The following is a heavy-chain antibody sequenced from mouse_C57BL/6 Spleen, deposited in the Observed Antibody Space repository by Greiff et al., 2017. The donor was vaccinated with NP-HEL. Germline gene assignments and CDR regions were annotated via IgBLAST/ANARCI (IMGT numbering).Heavy chain of an antibody. CDR2: INPGSGGT. CDR1: GYAFTNYL. V-gene: IGHV1-54*01. J-gene: IGHJ3*01. D-gene: IGHD1-1*01. CDR3: ARPPYYYGSSYGWFAY. Sequence: VQLQESGAELVRPGTSVKVSCKASGYAFTNYLIEWVKQRPGQGLEWIGVINPGSGGTNYNEKFKGKATLTADKSSSTAYMQLSSLTSEDSAVYFCARPPYYYGSSYGWFAYWGQGTLDTVSA.